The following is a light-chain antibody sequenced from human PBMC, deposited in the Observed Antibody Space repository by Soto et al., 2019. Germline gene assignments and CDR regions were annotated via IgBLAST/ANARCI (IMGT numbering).Light chain of an antibody. CDR3: QQYNSYSWT. CDR2: DAS. Sequence: DIHMTQSPSTLAASVGDRVTITCRASQSINTWLAWYQQKPGKAPKLLIYDASTLETGVPSRFSGSGSGTEFTLTISSLQPDDSATYFCQQYNSYSWTFGQGTKVDIK. CDR1: QSINTW. V-gene: IGKV1-5*01. J-gene: IGKJ1*01.